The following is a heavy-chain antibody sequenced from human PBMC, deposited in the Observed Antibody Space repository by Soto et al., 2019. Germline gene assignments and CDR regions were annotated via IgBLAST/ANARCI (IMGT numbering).Heavy chain of an antibody. CDR1: GFTFTSSA. CDR3: AAAAYSGRYYYFGYYYYGMDV. J-gene: IGHJ6*02. CDR2: IVVGSGNT. V-gene: IGHV1-58*01. Sequence: SVKVSCKASGFTFTSSAVQWVRQARGQRLEWIGWIVVGSGNTNYAQKFQERVTITRDMSTSTAYMELSSLRSEDTAVYYCAAAAYSGRYYYFGYYYYGMDVWGQGTTVTVSS. D-gene: IGHD1-26*01.